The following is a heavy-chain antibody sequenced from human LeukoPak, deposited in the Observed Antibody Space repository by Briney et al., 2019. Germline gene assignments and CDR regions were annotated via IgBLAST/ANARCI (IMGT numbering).Heavy chain of an antibody. CDR3: ASKAYYDFWSGYGPPTPRGLDY. CDR2: IYYSGNT. CDR1: GVSISSSNSY. J-gene: IGHJ4*02. V-gene: IGHV4-39*01. D-gene: IGHD3-3*01. Sequence: SETLSLTCTVSGVSISSSNSYWGWIRQPPGKGLEWIGSIYYSGNTYYNASLKSQVSISIDTSKNQFSLRLTSVTAADTAVYYCASKAYYDFWSGYGPPTPRGLDYWGQGTLVTVSS.